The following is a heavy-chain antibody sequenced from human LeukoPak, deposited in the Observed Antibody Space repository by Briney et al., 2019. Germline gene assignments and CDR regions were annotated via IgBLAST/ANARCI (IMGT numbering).Heavy chain of an antibody. CDR1: GGTFSSYA. V-gene: IGHV1-69*13. Sequence: AAVTVPCKPSGGTFSSYAISWVSQDHGQRPEWTGGDIPIFGKANYAHKFQGRVTITAHESTSTAYIELSSLRSEDTAVYYCARDQDSSSWRPFDYWGQGTLVTVSS. CDR2: DIPIFGKA. J-gene: IGHJ4*02. D-gene: IGHD6-13*01. CDR3: ARDQDSSSWRPFDY.